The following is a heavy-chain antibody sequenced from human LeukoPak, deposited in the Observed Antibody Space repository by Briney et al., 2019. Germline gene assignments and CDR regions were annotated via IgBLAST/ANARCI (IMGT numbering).Heavy chain of an antibody. CDR3: ARDLEGYCSGGSCYSFHYFDY. D-gene: IGHD2-15*01. J-gene: IGHJ4*02. V-gene: IGHV3-20*04. Sequence: GGSLRLSCAASGFTFDDYGMRWGRQAPGKGLEWVSGINWNGGSTGYADSVKCRFTISRDNAKNSLYLQMNGLRDEDTALYSCARDLEGYCSGGSCYSFHYFDYWGQGTLVTVSS. CDR1: GFTFDDYG. CDR2: INWNGGST.